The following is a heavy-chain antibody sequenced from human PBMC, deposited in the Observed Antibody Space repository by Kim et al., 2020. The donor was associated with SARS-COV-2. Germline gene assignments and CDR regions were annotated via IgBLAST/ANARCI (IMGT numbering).Heavy chain of an antibody. V-gene: IGHV3-73*01. Sequence: ASVKVRFTISREESKNTAYLQMNILKTEDTAVYYCTRPNVAVAVPGYYFDDWGQGTLVTVSS. D-gene: IGHD6-19*01. CDR3: TRPNVAVAVPGYYFDD. J-gene: IGHJ4*02.